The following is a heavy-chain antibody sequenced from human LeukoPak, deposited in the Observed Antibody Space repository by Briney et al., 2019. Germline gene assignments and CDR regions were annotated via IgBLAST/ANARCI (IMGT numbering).Heavy chain of an antibody. CDR2: INPSGGST. V-gene: IGHV1-46*01. Sequence: GASVKVSCKASGYTFTSYYMHWVRQAPGQGLEWMGIINPSGGSTSYAQKFQGRVTMTRDTSTSTVYMELSSLRSEDTAVYYCARVPYLLNCSSTSCLHYYYYYYGMDVWGQGTTVTVSS. J-gene: IGHJ6*02. CDR3: ARVPYLLNCSSTSCLHYYYYYYGMDV. D-gene: IGHD2-2*01. CDR1: GYTFTSYY.